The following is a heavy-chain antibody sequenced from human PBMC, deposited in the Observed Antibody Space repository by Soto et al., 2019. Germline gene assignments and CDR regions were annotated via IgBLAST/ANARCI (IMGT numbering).Heavy chain of an antibody. V-gene: IGHV1-3*01. CDR1: CCTITRYG. J-gene: IGHJ4*02. CDR2: IKAGNGNT. Sequence: GSPGMVSCKASCCTITRYGMAWGRQAPGPRPGGIGWIKAGNGNTKYSQKFQGRVTITRDTSASTAYMELSSLRSEDTAVYYCASSCTVPAAIGYWGQRTLVTVSS. D-gene: IGHD2-2*02. CDR3: ASSCTVPAAIGY.